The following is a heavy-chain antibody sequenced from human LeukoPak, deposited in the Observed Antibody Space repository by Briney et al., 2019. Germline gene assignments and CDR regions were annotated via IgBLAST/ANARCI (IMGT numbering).Heavy chain of an antibody. CDR2: IYHSGSA. J-gene: IGHJ4*02. V-gene: IGHV4-38-2*01. CDR1: GYSISSGYY. Sequence: PSETLSLTCVVSGYSISSGYYWGWIRQPPGKGLEWIANIYHSGSAYYNPSLKSRVTTSLDTSKNQFSLNLTSVTAAGTAVYYCARWLPAAGYSFDYWGQGTLVTVSS. CDR3: ARWLPAAGYSFDY. D-gene: IGHD6-13*01.